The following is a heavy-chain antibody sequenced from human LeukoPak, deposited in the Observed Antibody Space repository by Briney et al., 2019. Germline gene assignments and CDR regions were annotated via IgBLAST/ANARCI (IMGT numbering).Heavy chain of an antibody. CDR1: GFTFSSYG. V-gene: IGHV3-30*18. D-gene: IGHD5-18*01. CDR2: ISYDGSNK. Sequence: GGSLRLSCAASGFTFSSYGMHWVRQAPGKGLEWVAVISYDGSNKYYADSVKGRFTISRDNSENTLYLQMNSLRAEDTAVYYCAKDSSYGCDYWGQGTLVTVSS. J-gene: IGHJ4*02. CDR3: AKDSSYGCDY.